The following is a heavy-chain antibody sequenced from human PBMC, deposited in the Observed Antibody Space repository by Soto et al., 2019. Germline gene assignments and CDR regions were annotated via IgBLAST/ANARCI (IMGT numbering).Heavy chain of an antibody. D-gene: IGHD2-2*01. Sequence: RASVKVSCKASGYTFTSYGISWVRQAPGQGLEWMGWISAYNGNTNYAQKLQGRVTMTTDTSTSTAYMELRSLRSDDTAVYYCAREGAYIVVVPAAIQNYYYGMDVWGQGTTVTVSS. CDR3: AREGAYIVVVPAAIQNYYYGMDV. CDR1: GYTFTSYG. CDR2: ISAYNGNT. J-gene: IGHJ6*02. V-gene: IGHV1-18*01.